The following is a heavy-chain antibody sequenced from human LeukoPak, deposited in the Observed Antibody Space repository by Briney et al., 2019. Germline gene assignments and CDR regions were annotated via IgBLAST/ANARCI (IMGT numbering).Heavy chain of an antibody. CDR3: AGPWSSGSYSRWFDP. CDR2: IRSKAYGGTT. Sequence: GGSLRLSCTASGFNFGDYAVSWVRQAPGKGLEWVGLIRSKAYGGTTEYAASVKGRFTISRDDSKSIAYLQMNSLRAEDTAVYYCAGPWSSGSYSRWFDPWGQGTLVTVSS. CDR1: GFNFGDYA. J-gene: IGHJ5*02. V-gene: IGHV3-49*04. D-gene: IGHD3-10*01.